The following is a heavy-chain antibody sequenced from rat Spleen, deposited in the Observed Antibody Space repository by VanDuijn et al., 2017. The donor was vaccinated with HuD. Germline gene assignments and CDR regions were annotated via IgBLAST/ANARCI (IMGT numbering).Heavy chain of an antibody. D-gene: IGHD1-11*01. CDR1: GFTFSDYN. CDR2: ISYAGSST. CDR3: ARHSEGPGY. Sequence: EVQLVESGGGLVQPGRSLKLSCAASGFTFSDYNMAWVRQAPKKGLEWVATISYAGSSTYYRDSVKGRFTISRDNAKSTLYLQMDSLRSEDTATYYCARHSEGPGYWGQGVMVTVSS. V-gene: IGHV5-7*01. J-gene: IGHJ2*01.